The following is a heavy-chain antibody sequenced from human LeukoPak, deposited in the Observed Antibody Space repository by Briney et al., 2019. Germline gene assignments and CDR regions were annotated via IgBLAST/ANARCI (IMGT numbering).Heavy chain of an antibody. CDR2: IYHSGST. V-gene: IGHV4-38-2*01. J-gene: IGHJ4*02. CDR1: SYSISSGYY. CDR3: AQQSLRSPDY. D-gene: IGHD3-16*01. Sequence: PSETLSLTCAVSSYSISSGYYWGWIRQPPGKGLEWIGNIYHSGSTYYNPSLKSRVTISVDTSKNQFSLKLSSVTAADTAVYYCAQQSLRSPDYWGQGTLVTVSS.